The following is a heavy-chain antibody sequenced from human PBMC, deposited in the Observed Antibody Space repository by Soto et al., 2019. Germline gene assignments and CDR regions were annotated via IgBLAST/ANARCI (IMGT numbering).Heavy chain of an antibody. J-gene: IGHJ4*02. CDR3: FAGATSDDY. Sequence: QVQLVESGGGVVQPGRSLRLSCAASGFTFSSDGMHWVRQAPGKGLEWVAVISYDGSNKYYADSVKGRFTLSRDNSKNTLYLQMNSLGAEDTAVYYCFAGATSDDYGGKGTLVTVSA. D-gene: IGHD1-26*01. CDR2: ISYDGSNK. CDR1: GFTFSSDG. V-gene: IGHV3-30*03.